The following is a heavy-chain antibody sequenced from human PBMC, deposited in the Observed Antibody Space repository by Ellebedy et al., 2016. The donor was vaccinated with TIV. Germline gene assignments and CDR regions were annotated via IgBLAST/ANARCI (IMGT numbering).Heavy chain of an antibody. J-gene: IGHJ4*02. CDR1: GFTFSSYT. Sequence: PGGSLRLSCAASGFTFSSYTMSWVRQAPGKGLEWVSIIGGTGSTFYVDSVKGRFAISRDNTKNTLFLQMNSLRAEDTAVYYCAKGDGIPSFDYWGQGTLVTVSS. CDR3: AKGDGIPSFDY. D-gene: IGHD1-26*01. CDR2: IGGTGST. V-gene: IGHV3-23*01.